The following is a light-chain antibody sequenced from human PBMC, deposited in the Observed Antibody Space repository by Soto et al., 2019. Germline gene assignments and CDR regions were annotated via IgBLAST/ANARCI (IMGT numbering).Light chain of an antibody. J-gene: IGKJ1*01. CDR3: QQYHSAPQS. V-gene: IGKV4-1*01. CDR1: QSVLYSPNNKNY. CDR2: WAS. Sequence: DIVLTQSPDSLAVSLGERATINCKSSQSVLYSPNNKNYLAWYQQKPGQPPKLLIYWASTRESGVPDRFSGSGSGTDFTLTISSLQAEDVAFYYCQQYHSAPQSFGQETKVEI.